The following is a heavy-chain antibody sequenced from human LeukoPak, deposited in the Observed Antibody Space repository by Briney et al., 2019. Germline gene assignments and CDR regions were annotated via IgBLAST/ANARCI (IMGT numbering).Heavy chain of an antibody. V-gene: IGHV1-69*06. J-gene: IGHJ6*03. CDR1: GYTFTGYY. Sequence: SVKVSCKASGYTFTGYYMHWVRQAPGQGLEWMGGIIPIFGTANYAQKFQGRVTITADKSTSTAYMELSSLRSEDTAVYYCATCSSHYYYYYYMDVWGKGTTVTVSS. D-gene: IGHD2-2*01. CDR3: ATCSSHYYYYYYMDV. CDR2: IIPIFGTA.